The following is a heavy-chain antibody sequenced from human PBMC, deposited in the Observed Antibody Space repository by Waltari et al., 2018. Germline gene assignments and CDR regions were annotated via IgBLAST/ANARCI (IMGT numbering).Heavy chain of an antibody. V-gene: IGHV3-7*01. CDR3: ARYAVAAAGDFDY. D-gene: IGHD6-13*01. CDR1: GFTFSSYW. CDR2: IKQDGSEK. J-gene: IGHJ4*02. Sequence: EVQLVESGGGLVQPGGSLRLSCAASGFTFSSYWMSWVRQAPGKGLEWVANIKQDGSEKYYVDSVKGRFTISRDNAKNSLYLQMNSLRAEDTAVYYCARYAVAAAGDFDYWGQGTLVTVSS.